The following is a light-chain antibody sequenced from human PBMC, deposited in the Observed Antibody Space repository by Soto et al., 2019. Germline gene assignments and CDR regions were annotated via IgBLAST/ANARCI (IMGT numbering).Light chain of an antibody. Sequence: SVLTQPPSVSAAPGQKVTISCSGSSSNIGSDFVSWYQQLPGTAPQLLIYENNKRPSGIPDRFSGSKSATSATLGITGLQTGDEADYYCAAWDTSLSGGVFGGGTQLTVL. J-gene: IGLJ3*02. CDR3: AAWDTSLSGGV. CDR2: ENN. CDR1: SSNIGSDF. V-gene: IGLV1-51*02.